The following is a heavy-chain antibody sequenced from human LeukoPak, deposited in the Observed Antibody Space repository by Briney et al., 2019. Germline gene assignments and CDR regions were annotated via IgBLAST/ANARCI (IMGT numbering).Heavy chain of an antibody. V-gene: IGHV3-20*04. J-gene: IGHJ4*02. D-gene: IGHD2-2*01. Sequence: PGGSLRPSCAASGFTFDDYGMSWVRQAPGKGLEWVSGINWNGGSTGYADSVKGRFTISRDNAKNSLYLQMNSLRAEDTALYYCARGCSSTSCYERYYFDYWGQGTLVTVSS. CDR2: INWNGGST. CDR3: ARGCSSTSCYERYYFDY. CDR1: GFTFDDYG.